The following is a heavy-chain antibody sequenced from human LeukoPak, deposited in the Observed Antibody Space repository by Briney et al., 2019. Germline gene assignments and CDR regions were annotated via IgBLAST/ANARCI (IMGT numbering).Heavy chain of an antibody. J-gene: IGHJ6*03. CDR1: GGSFSGYY. CDR3: ARGRYDFWSGLAPRWYYYMDV. Sequence: PSETLSLTCAVYGGSFSGYYWSWIRHPPGKGLEWIGEINHSGSTNYNPSLKSRVNISVDTSKNQFSLKLRSVTAADTGVYYCARGRYDFWSGLAPRWYYYMDVWGKGTTVTVSS. CDR2: INHSGST. D-gene: IGHD3-3*01. V-gene: IGHV4-34*01.